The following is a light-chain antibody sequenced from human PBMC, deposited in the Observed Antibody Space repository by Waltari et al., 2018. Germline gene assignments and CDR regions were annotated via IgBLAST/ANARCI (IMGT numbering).Light chain of an antibody. Sequence: DIQLTQSPSFLSASVGDRVTITCRASQDISIYLAWYQQKPGNAPKVLISRASTLRSGVPSGFSGSGSGTTFTLTISSLQPEEFASYYCQQLNSYPLTFGGGTKVEIK. CDR1: QDISIY. CDR3: QQLNSYPLT. CDR2: RAS. J-gene: IGKJ4*01. V-gene: IGKV1-9*01.